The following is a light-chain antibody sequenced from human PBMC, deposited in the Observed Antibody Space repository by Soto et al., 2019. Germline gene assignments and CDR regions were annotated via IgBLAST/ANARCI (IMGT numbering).Light chain of an antibody. Sequence: IRMTQSPSSLSASTGDRVTITYRASQGISSYLAWYHQKPGKAPKLLIYAASTLQSGVPSRFSGSGSGTDFTLTISCLRSEDFATYYCQQYYSYPITFGQGTRLEIK. CDR1: QGISSY. V-gene: IGKV1-8*01. CDR2: AAS. J-gene: IGKJ5*01. CDR3: QQYYSYPIT.